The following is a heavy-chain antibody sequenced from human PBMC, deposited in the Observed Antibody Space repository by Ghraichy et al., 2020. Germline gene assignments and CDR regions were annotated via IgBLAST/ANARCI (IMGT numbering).Heavy chain of an antibody. V-gene: IGHV3-30*03. CDR3: ARSDKAVTVPGTFDN. CDR1: GFIFGDYA. J-gene: IGHJ4*02. Sequence: GGSLRLSCAASGFIFGDYAMYWVRQAPGKGLEWVALTSYDGSSKYYGDFVKGRFSISRDNSQNMLYLQMRSLRPDDTAIYYCARSDKAVTVPGTFDNWGQGSLVTVSS. D-gene: IGHD6-19*01. CDR2: TSYDGSSK.